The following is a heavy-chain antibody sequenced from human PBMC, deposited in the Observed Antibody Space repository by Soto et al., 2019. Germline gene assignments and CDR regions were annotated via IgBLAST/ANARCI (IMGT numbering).Heavy chain of an antibody. Sequence: ASVKVSCKASGFTFTRSAVHWVRQARGQRLEWIGWIVVGSGSTNFAQKFQERVTITGDMSTSTADMELSRLRSEDTAVYYCATPSDLGQLWLHDAFDIWGQGTMVTVSS. V-gene: IGHV1-58*01. CDR1: GFTFTRSA. CDR3: ATPSDLGQLWLHDAFDI. CDR2: IVVGSGST. D-gene: IGHD5-18*01. J-gene: IGHJ3*02.